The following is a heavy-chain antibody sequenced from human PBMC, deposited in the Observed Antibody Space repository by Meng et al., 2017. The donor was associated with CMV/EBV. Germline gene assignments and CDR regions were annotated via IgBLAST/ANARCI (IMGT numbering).Heavy chain of an antibody. V-gene: IGHV3-11*01. D-gene: IGHD1-26*01. Sequence: GESLKISCAASEFTFSDYYMSWIRQAPGKGLEWVSYISSSGSTIYYADSVKGRFTISRDNAKNSLYLQMNSLRAEDTAVYYCARDWEFAPPDYWGQGTLVTVSS. CDR1: EFTFSDYY. J-gene: IGHJ4*02. CDR3: ARDWEFAPPDY. CDR2: ISSSGSTI.